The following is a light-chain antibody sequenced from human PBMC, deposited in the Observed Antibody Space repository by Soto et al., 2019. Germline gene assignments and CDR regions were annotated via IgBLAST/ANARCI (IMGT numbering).Light chain of an antibody. V-gene: IGKV4-1*01. CDR3: QQYYNAPLT. CDR2: WAS. CDR1: QSLLSSVNNKNF. Sequence: DIVMTQSPDSLAVSLGERATINCKSSQSLLSSVNNKNFLAWYQQKPGQPLKLLISWASNRESGVPDRFSGGGSGTDFTLTITSLHAEDVAVYWCQQYYNAPLTFGGGTRVEIK. J-gene: IGKJ4*01.